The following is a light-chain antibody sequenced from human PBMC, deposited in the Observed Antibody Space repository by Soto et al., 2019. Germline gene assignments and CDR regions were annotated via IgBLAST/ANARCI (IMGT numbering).Light chain of an antibody. CDR3: QQYNNWRIT. CDR1: QSVSSN. CDR2: GAS. V-gene: IGKV3-15*01. Sequence: EIVMTQSPATLSVSPGERATLSCRASQSVSSNLAWYQQKPGQAPRLLIYGASTRATGIPARFSGSGSGTEFTLTISSLQSEDFAFYYCQQYNNWRITFGQGTRLEIK. J-gene: IGKJ5*01.